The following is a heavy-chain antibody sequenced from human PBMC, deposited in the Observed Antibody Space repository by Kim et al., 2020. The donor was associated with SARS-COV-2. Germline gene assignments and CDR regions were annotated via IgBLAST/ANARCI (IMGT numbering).Heavy chain of an antibody. CDR3: ARAYYDSSGYYFDY. D-gene: IGHD3-22*01. J-gene: IGHJ4*02. V-gene: IGHV4-30-2*04. Sequence: PSLKSRATISVDTSKSQFSLKLSSVTAADTAVYYCARAYYDSSGYYFDYWGQGTLVTVSS.